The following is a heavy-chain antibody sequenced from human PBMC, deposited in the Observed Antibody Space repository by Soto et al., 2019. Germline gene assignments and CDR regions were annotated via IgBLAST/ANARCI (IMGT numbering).Heavy chain of an antibody. D-gene: IGHD3-10*01. CDR1: GGSFSGYY. CDR2: INHSGST. CDR3: AREMGVRGVIIYYYYYGMDV. Sequence: SETLSLTCAVYGGSFSGYYWSWIRQPPGKGLEWIGEINHSGSTNYNPYHKSRVTISVDTSKNQFSMKLSSVPAAETAVYYGAREMGVRGVIIYYYYYGMDVWGQGTTVTVSS. V-gene: IGHV4-34*01. J-gene: IGHJ6*02.